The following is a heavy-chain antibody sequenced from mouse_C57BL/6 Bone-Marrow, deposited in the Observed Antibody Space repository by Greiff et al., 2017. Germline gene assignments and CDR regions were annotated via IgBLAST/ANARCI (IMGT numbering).Heavy chain of an antibody. V-gene: IGHV1-31*01. CDR1: GYSFTGYY. CDR2: IYPYNGVS. CDR3: ATPSSGYCYYYAMDY. J-gene: IGHJ4*01. Sequence: EVQLVESGPELVKPGASVKISCKASGYSFTGYYMHWVKQSHGNILDWIGYIYPYNGVSSYNQKFKGKATLTVDKSSSTAYMGLRSLTSEDSAVYYCATPSSGYCYYYAMDYWGQGTSVTVSS. D-gene: IGHD3-2*02.